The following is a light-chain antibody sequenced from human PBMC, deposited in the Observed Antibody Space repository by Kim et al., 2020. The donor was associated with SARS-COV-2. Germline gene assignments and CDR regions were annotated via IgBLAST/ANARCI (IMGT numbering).Light chain of an antibody. CDR1: SSDVGVYNY. CDR3: SSYTSSSTLV. J-gene: IGLJ1*01. CDR2: DVS. V-gene: IGLV2-14*03. Sequence: GQSITLSCSSTSSDVGVYNYVSWYQQHPGKAPKLMVYDVSNRPSGVSNRLSGAKSGNTASLTISGLQAEDEADYYCSSYTSSSTLVFGTGTKVTVL.